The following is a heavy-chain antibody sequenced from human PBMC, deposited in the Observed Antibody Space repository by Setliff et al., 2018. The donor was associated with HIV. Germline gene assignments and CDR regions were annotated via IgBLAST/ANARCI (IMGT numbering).Heavy chain of an antibody. CDR2: INQDGSEN. J-gene: IGHJ4*02. Sequence: GGSLRLSCAASGFTFSSYWMTWVRQAPGKGLEWVANINQDGSENYYVDSVKGRFTISRDNAKNSLYLQMNSLRPEDTAVYYCARGLGVSRVTPVGYWGQGTLVTVSS. V-gene: IGHV3-7*01. CDR1: GFTFSSYW. CDR3: ARGLGVSRVTPVGY. D-gene: IGHD3-10*01.